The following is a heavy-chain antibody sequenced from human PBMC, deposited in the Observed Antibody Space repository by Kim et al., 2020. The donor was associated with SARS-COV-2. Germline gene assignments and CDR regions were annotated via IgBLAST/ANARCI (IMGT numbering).Heavy chain of an antibody. Sequence: ASVKVSCKASGYTFTSYAMNWVRQAPGQGLEWMGWINTNTGNPTYAQGFTGRFVFSLDTSVSTAYLQISSLKAEDTAVYYCARLTGLPAPEPHYYYGMDVWGQGTTVTVSS. D-gene: IGHD5-12*01. J-gene: IGHJ6*02. CDR3: ARLTGLPAPEPHYYYGMDV. CDR2: INTNTGNP. V-gene: IGHV7-4-1*02. CDR1: GYTFTSYA.